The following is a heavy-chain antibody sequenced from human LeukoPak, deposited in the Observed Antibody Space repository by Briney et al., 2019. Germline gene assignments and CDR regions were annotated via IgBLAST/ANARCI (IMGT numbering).Heavy chain of an antibody. CDR3: AVDRGYCSSTSCYLAYYYYMDV. Sequence: ASVKVSCKASGYTFTSYDINWVRQATGQGLEWMGWMNPNSGNTGYAQKFQGRVTITADESTSTAYMELSSLRSEDTAVYYCAVDRGYCSSTSCYLAYYYYMDVWGKGTTVTISS. CDR1: GYTFTSYD. CDR2: MNPNSGNT. D-gene: IGHD2-2*01. J-gene: IGHJ6*03. V-gene: IGHV1-8*03.